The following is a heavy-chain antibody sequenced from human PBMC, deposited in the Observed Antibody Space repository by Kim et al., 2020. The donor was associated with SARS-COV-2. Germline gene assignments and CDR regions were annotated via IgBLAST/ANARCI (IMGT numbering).Heavy chain of an antibody. V-gene: IGHV3-48*02. J-gene: IGHJ4*02. D-gene: IGHD3-16*02. CDR1: GFTFSSYS. Sequence: GGSLRLSCAASGFTFSSYSMNWVRQAPGKGLEWVSYISSSSSTIYYADTVKGRFTISRDNAKNSLYLQMNGLRDVDTAVYYCARGARDYIWGSFRYTQSHFWGQGTLVTVSS. CDR2: ISSSSSTI. CDR3: ARGARDYIWGSFRYTQSHF.